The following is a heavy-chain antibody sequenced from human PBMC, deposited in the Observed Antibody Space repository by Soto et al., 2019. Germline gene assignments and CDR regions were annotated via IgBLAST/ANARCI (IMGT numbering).Heavy chain of an antibody. Sequence: QVQLVQSGAEVKKPGSSVKVSCKASGGTFSSYTISWVRQAPGQGLEWMGRIIPILGIANYAQKFQGRVTITADKSTSTAYMELSSLRSEDTAVYYCARAESSVAPYDYWGQGTLVTVS. J-gene: IGHJ4*02. CDR2: IIPILGIA. V-gene: IGHV1-69*02. CDR1: GGTFSSYT. CDR3: ARAESSVAPYDY. D-gene: IGHD6-19*01.